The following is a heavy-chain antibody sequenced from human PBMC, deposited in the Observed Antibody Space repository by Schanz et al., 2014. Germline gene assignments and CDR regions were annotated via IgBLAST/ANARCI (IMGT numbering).Heavy chain of an antibody. J-gene: IGHJ5*02. D-gene: IGHD3-9*01. Sequence: QVQLVQSGAEVKKPGASVRVSCKASGYTFTTYAMSWVRQAPGQGLEWVGWISIYTGNTKYGQKVQGRVTMTADTSTNAAFKELRIRRSDDTAEYYCAKAEYDILTDSYSRLDPWGQGTLVTVSS. CDR3: AKAEYDILTDSYSRLDP. V-gene: IGHV1-18*01. CDR1: GYTFTTYA. CDR2: ISIYTGNT.